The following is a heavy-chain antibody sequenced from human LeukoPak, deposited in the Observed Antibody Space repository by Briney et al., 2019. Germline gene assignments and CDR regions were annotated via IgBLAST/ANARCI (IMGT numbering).Heavy chain of an antibody. CDR3: AKVTRPGIAWELLDY. J-gene: IGHJ4*02. CDR2: ISGSGGST. Sequence: GGSLRLSCAASGFTFSSYSMNWVRQAPGKGLEWVSAISGSGGSTYYADSVKGRFTISRDNSKNTLYLQMNSLRAEDTAVYYCAKVTRPGIAWELLDYWGQGTLVTVSS. CDR1: GFTFSSYS. D-gene: IGHD3-10*01. V-gene: IGHV3-23*01.